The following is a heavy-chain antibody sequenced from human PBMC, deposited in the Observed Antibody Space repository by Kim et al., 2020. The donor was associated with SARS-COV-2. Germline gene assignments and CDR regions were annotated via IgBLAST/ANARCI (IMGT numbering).Heavy chain of an antibody. CDR3: ARHFRGDPFDP. Sequence: SETLSLTCTVSGGSISSSSYYWGWIRQPPGKGLEWIGSIYYSGSTYYNPSLKSRVTISVDTSKNQFSLKLSSVTAADTAVYYCARHFRGDPFDPWGQGTLVTVSS. CDR2: IYYSGST. CDR1: GGSISSSSYY. J-gene: IGHJ5*02. D-gene: IGHD3-10*01. V-gene: IGHV4-39*01.